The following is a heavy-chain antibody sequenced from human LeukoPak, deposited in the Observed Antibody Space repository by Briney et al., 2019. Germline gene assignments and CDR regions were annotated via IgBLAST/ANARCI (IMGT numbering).Heavy chain of an antibody. CDR1: GGSISTVNYF. J-gene: IGHJ4*02. CDR2: IHYSGTT. Sequence: SETLSLTCTVSGGSISTVNYFWGWIRQPPGKGLEWIGSIHYSGTTYYNPSLKSRVTISVDTSKNQFSLKLSSVTAADTALYYCARQRTSGSASNLRVAQIDSWGQGTLVTVSS. CDR3: ARQRTSGSASNLRVAQIDS. V-gene: IGHV4-39*01. D-gene: IGHD3-3*01.